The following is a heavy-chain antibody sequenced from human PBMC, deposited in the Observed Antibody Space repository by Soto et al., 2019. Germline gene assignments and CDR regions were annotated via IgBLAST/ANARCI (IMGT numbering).Heavy chain of an antibody. CDR2: INADNGDS. CDR1: GYAFTSYT. D-gene: IGHD1-26*01. J-gene: IGHJ4*02. CDR3: ARDTGSGLRVEPGIFEY. V-gene: IGHV1-3*01. Sequence: QLVQSGAEVKKPGASVKVSCNPSGYAFTSYTMHWVRQAPGQGLEWMGWINADNGDSKYSQKFQGRVTITRDTSASIAYMELSSLRSEDTAVYYCARDTGSGLRVEPGIFEYWGQGTLVTVSS.